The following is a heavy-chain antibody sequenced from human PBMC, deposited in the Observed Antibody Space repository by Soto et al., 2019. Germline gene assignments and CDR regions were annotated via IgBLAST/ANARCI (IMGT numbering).Heavy chain of an antibody. CDR3: ARTKCSGGSCYSWSLDY. Sequence: SETLSLNCPVSGGSMTTGGYYWSWIRQLPGKGLEWIGHRYYSESTYYNPSLKSRVSISLDTSKNQFSLKLSFVTAADTAMYYCARTKCSGGSCYSWSLDYWGQGTPVTVSS. V-gene: IGHV4-31*03. CDR1: GGSMTTGGYY. D-gene: IGHD2-15*01. J-gene: IGHJ4*02. CDR2: RYYSEST.